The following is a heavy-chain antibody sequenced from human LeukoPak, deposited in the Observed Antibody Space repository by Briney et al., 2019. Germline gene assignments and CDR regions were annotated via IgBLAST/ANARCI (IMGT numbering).Heavy chain of an antibody. CDR1: GLTFSTYA. V-gene: IGHV3-23*01. Sequence: GGSLRLSCAASGLTFSTYAMSWVRQAPGKGLEWVSGISGTGATTYYADSVKGRFTISRDNSKNTVYLQMNSQRAEDTAVYYCAKDRQVVMYYFDYWGQGTLVTVSS. CDR3: AKDRQVVMYYFDY. CDR2: ISGTGATT. D-gene: IGHD3-22*01. J-gene: IGHJ4*02.